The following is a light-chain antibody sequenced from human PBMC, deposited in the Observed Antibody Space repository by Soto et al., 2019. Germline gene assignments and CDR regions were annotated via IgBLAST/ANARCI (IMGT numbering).Light chain of an antibody. CDR2: VISDGSH. Sequence: QSVLTQSPSASASLGASVKLTCTLSSGHSNYAIAWHQQQPEKGPRYLMKVISDGSHTKGDGIPDRFSGSSSGADRYLTISSLQSDDEADYYCQAWGSGGVFGGGTKLTVL. V-gene: IGLV4-69*01. CDR3: QAWGSGGV. J-gene: IGLJ3*02. CDR1: SGHSNYA.